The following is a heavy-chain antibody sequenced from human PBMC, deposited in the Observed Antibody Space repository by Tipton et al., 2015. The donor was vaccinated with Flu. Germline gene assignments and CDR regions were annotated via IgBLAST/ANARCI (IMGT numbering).Heavy chain of an antibody. V-gene: IGHV3-23*04. CDR2: ISGGGDNT. J-gene: IGHJ4*02. CDR3: KSTRQQLVL. D-gene: IGHD6-13*01. CDR1: GFTFSTYA. Sequence: QLVQSGGGLVQPGGSLRLSCAASGFTFSTYAMSWVRQAPGKGLEWVSTISGGGDNTYYADSVKGRFTISRDNSKSTLYLQMNSLRAGDTAIDYCKSTRQQLVLCGQGTLVTVSS.